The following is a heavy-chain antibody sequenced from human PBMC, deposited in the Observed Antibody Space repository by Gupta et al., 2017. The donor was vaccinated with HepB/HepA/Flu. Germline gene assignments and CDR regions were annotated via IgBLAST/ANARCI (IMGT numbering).Heavy chain of an antibody. Sequence: QVQLMQSGAEVKKPGASVKVSCKASGYTFTNHYIHWVRQAPGQGLEWMGWINPNSGGTSYAQKFQGRVTVTRDTSNNTVYMSVSSLGSDDTAIYYCARDRLRVGVTTADFWGQGTLVTVSS. CDR2: INPNSGGT. CDR1: GYTFTNHY. D-gene: IGHD1-1*01. CDR3: ARDRLRVGVTTADF. V-gene: IGHV1-2*02. J-gene: IGHJ4*02.